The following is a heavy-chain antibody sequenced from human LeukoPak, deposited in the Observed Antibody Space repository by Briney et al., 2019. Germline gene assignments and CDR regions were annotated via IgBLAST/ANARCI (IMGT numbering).Heavy chain of an antibody. CDR1: GGSISSGAYY. CDR2: IYYSGST. J-gene: IGHJ4*02. D-gene: IGHD5-18*01. CDR3: ARESNTAAGDY. V-gene: IGHV4-30-4*08. Sequence: SETLSLTCTVSGGSISSGAYYWSWLRQPPGKELEWIGHIYYSGSTYYNPSLKSRVTISVVTAKIQFSLKLSSLTAAYTAVYYCARESNTAAGDYWGQGTLVTVSS.